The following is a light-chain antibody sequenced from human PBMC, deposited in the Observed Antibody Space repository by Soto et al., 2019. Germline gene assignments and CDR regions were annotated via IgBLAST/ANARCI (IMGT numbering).Light chain of an antibody. CDR3: QQYGSSPLIT. CDR2: GAS. V-gene: IGKV3-20*01. Sequence: EIVLTQSPGTLSLSPGERATLSCRASQSVSSSYLAWYQQKPGQAPRLLIYGASSRATGIPDRFSGSGCGSCFAFTISSLEPEDFAVYYCQQYGSSPLITFGPGTKVDIK. J-gene: IGKJ3*01. CDR1: QSVSSSY.